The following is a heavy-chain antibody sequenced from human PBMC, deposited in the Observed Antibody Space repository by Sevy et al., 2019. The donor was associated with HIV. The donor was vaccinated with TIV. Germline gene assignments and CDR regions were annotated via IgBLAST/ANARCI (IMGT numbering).Heavy chain of an antibody. D-gene: IGHD6-13*01. J-gene: IGHJ4*02. CDR2: INWNGGST. V-gene: IGHV3-20*01. CDR3: ATSYSSNLHRFDY. CDR1: GFTFDANG. Sequence: GGSLRLSCAASGFTFDANGMSWVRQAPGKGLEWVSGINWNGGSTGYADSVKGRFTISRDNAKNSLYLQMNNLGAEDTALYHCATSYSSNLHRFDYWGQGTLVTVSS.